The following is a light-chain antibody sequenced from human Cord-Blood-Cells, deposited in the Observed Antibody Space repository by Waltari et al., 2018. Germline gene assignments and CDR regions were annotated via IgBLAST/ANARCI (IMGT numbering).Light chain of an antibody. CDR3: SSYTSSWYV. CDR1: SSDVGGYNY. CDR2: DVS. J-gene: IGLJ1*01. V-gene: IGLV2-14*01. Sequence: QSALTQPASVSGSPGQSITISCTGTSSDVGGYNYVSWYQQHPGKAPKLMIYDVSNRPSGVSNRFSGSKSCNTASLTISGLQAEDEADYYCSSYTSSWYVFGTGTKVTVL.